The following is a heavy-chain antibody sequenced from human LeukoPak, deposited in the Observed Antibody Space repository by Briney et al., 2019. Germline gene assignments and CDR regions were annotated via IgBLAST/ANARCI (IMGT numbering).Heavy chain of an antibody. CDR1: GFTLSSYA. CDR3: ARRSVSRCFDL. D-gene: IGHD4-17*01. Sequence: GGSLRLSCAASGFTLSSYATSWVRQAPGKGLEWVSAISIGGNGYYADSVKGRFTISRDNSKNTLDQQMNSLRAEDTAVYYCARRSVSRCFDLWGRGTLITVSS. J-gene: IGHJ2*01. CDR2: ISIGGNG. V-gene: IGHV3-23*01.